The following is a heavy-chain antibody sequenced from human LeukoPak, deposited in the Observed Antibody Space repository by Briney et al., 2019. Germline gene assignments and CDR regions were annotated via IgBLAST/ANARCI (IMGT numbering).Heavy chain of an antibody. D-gene: IGHD2/OR15-2a*01. CDR3: ATFLPIAIIGTPDS. CDR1: GYTFTDYH. V-gene: IGHV1-2*02. J-gene: IGHJ4*02. CDR2: INPNSGGT. Sequence: ASVKVSCKASGYTFTDYHMHWVRQSPGQGLEWMGWINPNSGGTNYAQRFQGRVTMTRDTSISTAYMELSRLRSDDTAVYYCATFLPIAIIGTPDSWGQGTLVTVSS.